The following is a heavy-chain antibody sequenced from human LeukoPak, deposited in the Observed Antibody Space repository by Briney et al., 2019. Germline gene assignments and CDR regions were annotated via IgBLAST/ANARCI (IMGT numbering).Heavy chain of an antibody. CDR3: ARDPRVWGSYRRDNWFDP. CDR1: GGSISSYY. Sequence: SETLSLTCTVSGGSISSYYWSWIRQPPGKGLEWIGRIYTSGSTNYNPSLKSRVTISVDTSKNQFSLKLSSVTAADTAVYYCARDPRVWGSYRRDNWFDPWGQGTLVTVSS. CDR2: IYTSGST. J-gene: IGHJ5*02. D-gene: IGHD3-16*02. V-gene: IGHV4-4*08.